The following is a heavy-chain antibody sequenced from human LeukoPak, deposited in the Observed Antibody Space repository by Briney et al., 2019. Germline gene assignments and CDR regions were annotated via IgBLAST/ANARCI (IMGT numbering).Heavy chain of an antibody. CDR3: ARDAARDSSTAGGGAFDI. CDR2: ISSSSSYI. V-gene: IGHV3-21*01. D-gene: IGHD6-19*01. J-gene: IGHJ3*02. Sequence: GGSLRLSCAASGFTFSSYSMNWVRQAPGKGLEWVSSISSSSSYIYYADSVKGRFTISRDNAKNSLYLQMNSLRAEDTAVYYCARDAARDSSTAGGGAFDIWGQGTMVTVSS. CDR1: GFTFSSYS.